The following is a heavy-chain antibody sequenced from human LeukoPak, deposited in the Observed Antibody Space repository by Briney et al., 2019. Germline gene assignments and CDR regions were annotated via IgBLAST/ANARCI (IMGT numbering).Heavy chain of an antibody. V-gene: IGHV3-23*01. J-gene: IGHJ3*02. D-gene: IGHD3-10*01. CDR3: AKDLRGSGSYPGAFDI. Sequence: TGGSLRLSCAASGFTFSSYAMSWVRQAPGKGLEWVSAISGSGGSTYYADSVKGRFTISRDNSKNTLYLQMNSLRAEDTAVYYCAKDLRGSGSYPGAFDIWGQGTMVTVSS. CDR1: GFTFSSYA. CDR2: ISGSGGST.